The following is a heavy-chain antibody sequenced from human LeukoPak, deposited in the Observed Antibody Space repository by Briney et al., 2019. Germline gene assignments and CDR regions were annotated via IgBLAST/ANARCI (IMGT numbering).Heavy chain of an antibody. CDR3: AKDLRVSSSPFDY. CDR2: ISGSGDST. J-gene: IGHJ4*02. CDR1: GFTFSSYA. D-gene: IGHD6-13*01. V-gene: IGHV3-23*01. Sequence: GGSLRLSCAASGFTFSSYAMSWVRQAPGKGLEWVSVISGSGDSTYYADSVKGRFTISRDNSKNTLYLQMNSLRAEDTAVYYCAKDLRVSSSPFDYWGQGTLVTVSS.